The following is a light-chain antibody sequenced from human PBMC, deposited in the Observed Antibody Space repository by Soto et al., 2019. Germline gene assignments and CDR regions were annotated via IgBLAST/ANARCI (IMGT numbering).Light chain of an antibody. V-gene: IGLV1-47*01. CDR1: SSNIGRNF. J-gene: IGLJ1*01. CDR3: AAWDDSLSTYV. CDR2: RNN. Sequence: QSVLTQPPSASGTPGQRVTISCSGSSSNIGRNFVYWYQQLPGTAPKLLSFRNNQRPSGAPDRFSGSKSGTSASLAISGLRSEDEADYYCAAWDDSLSTYVFGTGTKVTVL.